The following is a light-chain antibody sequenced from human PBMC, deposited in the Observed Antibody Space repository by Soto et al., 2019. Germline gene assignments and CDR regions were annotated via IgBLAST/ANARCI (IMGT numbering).Light chain of an antibody. CDR3: QQYSTYSWT. CDR1: QTISNW. J-gene: IGKJ1*01. V-gene: IGKV1-5*01. Sequence: LSASVGGRGTITLRASQTISNWLAWYQVKPGKAPKLLMHDASSLESGVPSRFSGSASRTEFTLTISSLQPDDFATYFCQQYSTYSWTFGQGTKVDI. CDR2: DAS.